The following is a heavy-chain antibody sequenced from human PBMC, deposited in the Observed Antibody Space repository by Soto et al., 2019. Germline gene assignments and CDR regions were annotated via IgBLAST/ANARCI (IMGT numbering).Heavy chain of an antibody. CDR2: INAGNGDT. CDR1: GSTFTAYS. Sequence: QVQLVQSGAEVKKPGASVKLSCKASGSTFTAYSMHWVRQAPGQGPEWMGWINAGNGDTKYSQKLLGRVAITRDTPASTVYMELSSLTSEDTAVYFCARDHHSSRPYYLDSWGQGTLVTVSS. V-gene: IGHV1-3*01. J-gene: IGHJ4*02. D-gene: IGHD6-19*01. CDR3: ARDHHSSRPYYLDS.